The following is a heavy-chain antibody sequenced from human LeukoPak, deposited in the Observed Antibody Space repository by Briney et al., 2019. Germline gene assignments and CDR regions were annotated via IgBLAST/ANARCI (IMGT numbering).Heavy chain of an antibody. CDR1: LGSINNYY. CDR2: IHKSGTT. D-gene: IGHD1-26*01. CDR3: ARVFGGNSLDY. V-gene: IGHV4-4*07. J-gene: IGHJ4*02. Sequence: SETLSLTCKVSLGSINNYYWSWIRQAAGKGLEWIGRIHKSGTTYYSPSLKTRVTMSIDTSKNQFSLQLSAVSAAGTAIYYCARVFGGNSLDYWGQGTLVAVSS.